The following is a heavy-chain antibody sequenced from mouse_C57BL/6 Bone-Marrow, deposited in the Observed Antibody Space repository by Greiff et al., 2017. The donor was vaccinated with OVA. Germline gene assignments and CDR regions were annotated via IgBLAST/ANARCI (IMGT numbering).Heavy chain of an antibody. CDR1: GFTFSSYT. V-gene: IGHV5-9*01. CDR2: ISGGGGNT. Sequence: EVQLVESGGGLVKPGGSLKLSCAASGFTFSSYTMSWVRQTPEKRLEWVATISGGGGNTYYPDRVKGRFTISRDNAKNTLYLQMSSLRSEDTALYYCARHSKFAYWGQGTLVTVSA. J-gene: IGHJ3*01. CDR3: ARHSKFAY. D-gene: IGHD2-5*01.